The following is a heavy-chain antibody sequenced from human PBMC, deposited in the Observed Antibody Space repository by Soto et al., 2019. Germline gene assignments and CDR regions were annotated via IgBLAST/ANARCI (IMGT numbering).Heavy chain of an antibody. J-gene: IGHJ4*02. V-gene: IGHV3-7*01. CDR2: INQDGSEK. Sequence: EVQLVESGGGLVQPGGSLRLSCAASGFIFSTYWMSWVRQAPGKGLEWVANINQDGSEKYYVDSVKGRFTISRDNAKNLLYLQMNSLRAEDTAVYYCARDRRDDVVAATNFDFWGQGTLVTVSS. CDR1: GFIFSTYW. CDR3: ARDRRDDVVAATNFDF. D-gene: IGHD2-15*01.